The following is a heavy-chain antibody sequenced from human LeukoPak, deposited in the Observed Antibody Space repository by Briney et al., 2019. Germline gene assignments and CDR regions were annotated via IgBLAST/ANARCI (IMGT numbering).Heavy chain of an antibody. Sequence: ASVKVSCKASGYTLTSYYMHWVRQAPGQGLEWMGIVNPSGGSTSYAQKFQGRVTMTRDTSTSTVYMELSSLRSEDTAVYYCARGKAYYYDSSGRYGMDVWGQGTTVTVSS. CDR3: ARGKAYYYDSSGRYGMDV. J-gene: IGHJ6*02. CDR2: VNPSGGST. D-gene: IGHD3-22*01. V-gene: IGHV1-46*01. CDR1: GYTLTSYY.